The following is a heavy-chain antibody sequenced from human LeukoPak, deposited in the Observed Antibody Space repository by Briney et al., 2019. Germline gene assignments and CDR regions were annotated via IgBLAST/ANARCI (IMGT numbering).Heavy chain of an antibody. Sequence: SETLSLTCTVSRYDINSVYYWGWIRQPPGKGLEWIGSTYHSGSTYYNASLKSRVTISMDTSRNKFSLNLNSVTAADTAVYYCARAGGYYGSGSFLDYWGQGLLVTVSS. V-gene: IGHV4-38-2*02. CDR2: TYHSGST. CDR1: RYDINSVYY. J-gene: IGHJ4*02. CDR3: ARAGGYYGSGSFLDY. D-gene: IGHD3-10*01.